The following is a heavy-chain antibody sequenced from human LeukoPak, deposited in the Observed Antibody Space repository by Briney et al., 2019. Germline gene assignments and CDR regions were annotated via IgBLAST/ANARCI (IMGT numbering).Heavy chain of an antibody. J-gene: IGHJ6*02. D-gene: IGHD4-23*01. CDR2: ISASSGST. CDR1: GFTFTSYA. Sequence: PGGSLRLSCKASGFTFTSYAMSWVRQAPGQGLEWVSTISASSGSTYYAHTLKGRVTISTDTSKNTAYLQMNSLRAEDTAVYYCAATVVTGYYYYSVDMDVWGQGTTVTVSS. CDR3: AATVVTGYYYYSVDMDV. V-gene: IGHV3-23*01.